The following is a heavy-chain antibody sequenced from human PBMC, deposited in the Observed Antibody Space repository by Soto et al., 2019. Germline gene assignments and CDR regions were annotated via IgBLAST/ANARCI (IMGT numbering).Heavy chain of an antibody. J-gene: IGHJ5*02. CDR3: ARHSLALRKNNWFDP. CDR2: IFYLGSS. CDR1: GDSIISSDFY. D-gene: IGHD3-3*02. Sequence: SETLSLTCTVSGDSIISSDFYWGWVRQPPGKGLEWIGSIFYLGSSYYNPSLKSRLTMSVDTSKNQFSLRLRSVNAADTALYFCARHSLALRKNNWFDPWGQGIMVT. V-gene: IGHV4-39*01.